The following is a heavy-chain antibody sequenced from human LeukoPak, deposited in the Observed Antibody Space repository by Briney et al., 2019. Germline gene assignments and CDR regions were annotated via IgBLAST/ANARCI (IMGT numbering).Heavy chain of an antibody. Sequence: GGSLRLSCAASGFIFSTYPMHWVRQAPGKGLEWVAGISYDGSDKYYADSVRGRFTISRDNSRDTLYLQMSSVRTEDTAVFYCAREDDCGETGWFDPWGQGTLVTVSS. CDR2: ISYDGSDK. J-gene: IGHJ5*02. CDR3: AREDDCGETGWFDP. CDR1: GFIFSTYP. D-gene: IGHD4-17*01. V-gene: IGHV3-30*04.